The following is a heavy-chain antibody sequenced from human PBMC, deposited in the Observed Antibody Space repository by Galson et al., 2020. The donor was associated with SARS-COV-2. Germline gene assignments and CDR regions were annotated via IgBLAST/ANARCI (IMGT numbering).Heavy chain of an antibody. V-gene: IGHV4-30-4*01. Sequence: SETLSLTCTVSGGSIGRGDYYWSWIRQPPGKGLEWIGYVYSSGSTYYNPSLLGRVSTSTATSKNQFSLILESVTAADTPAYFCARAPGHNSRANFDSWGQGTLVTVSS. CDR2: VYSSGST. D-gene: IGHD6-13*01. J-gene: IGHJ4*02. CDR1: GGSIGRGDYY. CDR3: ARAPGHNSRANFDS.